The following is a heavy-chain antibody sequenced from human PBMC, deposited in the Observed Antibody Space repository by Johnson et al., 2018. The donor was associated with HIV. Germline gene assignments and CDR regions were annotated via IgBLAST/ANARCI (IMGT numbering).Heavy chain of an antibody. CDR3: ARASHSSGWYGRLGDAFDI. CDR2: IWHDGRDV. Sequence: QVQLVESGGGVVRPGGSLRLSCAASGFTFSSYWMHWVRQAPGKGLEWVAFIWHDGRDVYYADSVKGRITISRDNSKNKLSLQMTSLRAEDTAVYYCARASHSSGWYGRLGDAFDIWGQGTMVTVSS. CDR1: GFTFSSYW. V-gene: IGHV3-30*02. D-gene: IGHD6-19*01. J-gene: IGHJ3*02.